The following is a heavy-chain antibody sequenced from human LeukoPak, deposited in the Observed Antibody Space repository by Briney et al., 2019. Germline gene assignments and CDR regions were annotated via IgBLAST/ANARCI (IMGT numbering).Heavy chain of an antibody. CDR1: GGPIRSYY. D-gene: IGHD3-22*01. J-gene: IGHJ6*02. CDR3: ARDHDYYDASYGMYV. CDR2: IYHSGST. Sequence: SEPLSLTCTVSGGPIRSYYWRWLRPPPGKGLEGSGYIYHSGSTHYHPSLTRRVTISVDTSKNQFSLKLSSVTAADTAVYYCARDHDYYDASYGMYVWGQGTTDTVSS. V-gene: IGHV4-59*01.